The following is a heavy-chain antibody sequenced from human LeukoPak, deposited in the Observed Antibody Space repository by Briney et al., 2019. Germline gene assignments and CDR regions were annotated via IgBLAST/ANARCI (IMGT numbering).Heavy chain of an antibody. J-gene: IGHJ6*03. CDR2: ISGYNGNT. CDR1: GYTFTTYG. CDR3: ARCPDPSYGDYVGTYYYYYYMDV. V-gene: IGHV1-18*01. Sequence: GASVKVSCKASGYTFTTYGINWVRQAPGQGLEWMGSISGYNGNTNYAQKFQGRVTMTTDTSTSTAYMELRSLRSDDTAVYYCARCPDPSYGDYVGTYYYYYYMDVWGKGTTVIVSS. D-gene: IGHD4-17*01.